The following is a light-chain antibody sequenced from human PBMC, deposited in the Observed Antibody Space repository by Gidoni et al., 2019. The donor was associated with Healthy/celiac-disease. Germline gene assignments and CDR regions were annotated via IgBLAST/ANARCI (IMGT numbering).Light chain of an antibody. Sequence: IVLTQSPGTLSLSPGERATLSCRASQSVSSSYLAWYQQKPGQAPRLLIYGASSRATGIPDSFSGSGSGTDFTLTISRLEPEDCAVYYCQQYGRSFGQGTKLEIK. V-gene: IGKV3-20*01. CDR1: QSVSSSY. CDR2: GAS. J-gene: IGKJ2*03. CDR3: QQYGRS.